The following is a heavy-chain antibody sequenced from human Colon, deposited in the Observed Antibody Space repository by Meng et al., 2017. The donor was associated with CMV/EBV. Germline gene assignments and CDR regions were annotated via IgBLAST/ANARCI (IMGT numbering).Heavy chain of an antibody. CDR2: INHVGTT. D-gene: IGHD1-1*01. J-gene: IGHJ6*02. V-gene: IGHV4-34*01. CDR3: ARDPRTLTTDYNMDV. CDR1: GGSLSDYY. Sequence: SETLSLTCGVYGGSLSDYYWTWIRQAPGKGLEWIGEINHVGTTIYNPSLQSRVTMSVDTSKNQFSLKLSSVTAADTAVYYCARDPRTLTTDYNMDVWGQGTTVTVSS.